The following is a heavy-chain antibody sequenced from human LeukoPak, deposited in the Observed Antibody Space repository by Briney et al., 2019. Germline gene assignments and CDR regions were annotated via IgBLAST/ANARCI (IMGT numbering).Heavy chain of an antibody. Sequence: GGSLRLSCTASGFTFSSYWMNWVRQAPGKGLEWVANIKQDGSEKYYVDSVKGRFTISRDNAKNSLYLQMNSLRAEDTAVYYCARDIEAPGIAFDIWGRGTMVIVSS. CDR3: ARDIEAPGIAFDI. CDR2: IKQDGSEK. V-gene: IGHV3-7*04. D-gene: IGHD6-13*01. CDR1: GFTFSSYW. J-gene: IGHJ3*02.